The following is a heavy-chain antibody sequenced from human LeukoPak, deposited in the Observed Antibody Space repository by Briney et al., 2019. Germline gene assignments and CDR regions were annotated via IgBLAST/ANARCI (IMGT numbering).Heavy chain of an antibody. D-gene: IGHD6-19*01. J-gene: IGHJ4*02. CDR1: GFIFSSYG. V-gene: IGHV3-30*19. Sequence: GGSLRLSCAASGFIFSSYGMHWVRQAPGKGLEWVAVISYDGSNKYYADSVKGRFTISRDNSKNTLYLQMNSLRAEDTAVYYCARDERRWEQWLVRTSGCNYWGQGTLVTVSS. CDR2: ISYDGSNK. CDR3: ARDERRWEQWLVRTSGCNY.